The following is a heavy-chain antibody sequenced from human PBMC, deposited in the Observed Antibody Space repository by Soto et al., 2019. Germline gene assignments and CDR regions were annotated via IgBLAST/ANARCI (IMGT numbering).Heavy chain of an antibody. CDR1: GGTFSSYA. J-gene: IGHJ5*02. D-gene: IGHD6-6*01. Sequence: SVKVSCKASGGTFSSYAISWVLQAPGQGLEWMGGIIPIFGTANYAQKFQGRVTITADESTSTAYMELSSLRSEDTAVYYCAREPDASIAARVWFDPWGQGTLVTVSS. CDR2: IIPIFGTA. V-gene: IGHV1-69*13. CDR3: AREPDASIAARVWFDP.